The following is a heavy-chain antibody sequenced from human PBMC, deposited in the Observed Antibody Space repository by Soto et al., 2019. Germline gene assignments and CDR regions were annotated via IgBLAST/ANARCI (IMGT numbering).Heavy chain of an antibody. Sequence: GGSLRLSCAASGFTFSSYSMNWVRQAPGKGLEWVSSISSSSSYIYYADSVKGRFTISRDNAKNSLYLQMNSLRAEDTAVYYCARVLGGSGSYYSSNDYWGQGTLVTVSS. V-gene: IGHV3-21*01. CDR1: GFTFSSYS. J-gene: IGHJ4*02. CDR2: ISSSSSYI. CDR3: ARVLGGSGSYYSSNDY. D-gene: IGHD3-10*01.